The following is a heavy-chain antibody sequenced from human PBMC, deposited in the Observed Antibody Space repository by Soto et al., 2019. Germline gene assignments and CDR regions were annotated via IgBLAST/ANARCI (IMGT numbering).Heavy chain of an antibody. J-gene: IGHJ6*03. CDR1: GGSFSGYQ. CDR3: ARSLIFLFGELSRRGGYYFDMEA. Sequence: QVQLQQWGAGLLKPSETLSLTCAGYGGSFSGYQWSWIRQTPGKGLEWIGGINDSGDINYNPSFRSLVTILVVSPRKEILLLLGAVTASDTAAYYCARSLIFLFGELSRRGGYYFDMEAWGKGTTVTVSS. CDR2: INDSGDI. D-gene: IGHD3-10*02. V-gene: IGHV4-34*01.